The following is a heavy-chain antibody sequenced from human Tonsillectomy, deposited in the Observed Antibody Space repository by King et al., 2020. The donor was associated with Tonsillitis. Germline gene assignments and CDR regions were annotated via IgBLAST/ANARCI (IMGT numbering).Heavy chain of an antibody. J-gene: IGHJ3*02. D-gene: IGHD1-7*01. CDR1: GYTFTGPY. V-gene: IGHV1-2*02. CDR2: IIPDSGTT. CDR3: ARHFSGTRSGFDALDI. Sequence: VQLVESGAEVKKPGASVKVSCKASGYTFTGPYIHWVRQAPGQGLEWMGWIIPDSGTTNYAQKFQGRFAMTRDTSVSTAYMELTSLRSDDTAIYFCARHFSGTRSGFDALDIWGQGTPVTVSS.